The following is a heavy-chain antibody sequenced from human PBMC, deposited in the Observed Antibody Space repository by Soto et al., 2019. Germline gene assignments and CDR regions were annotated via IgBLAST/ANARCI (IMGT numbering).Heavy chain of an antibody. CDR1: GLTFSSYA. J-gene: IGHJ2*01. D-gene: IGHD3-9*01. CDR2: ITSGGGST. Sequence: EVQLLESGGGLVQPGGSLRLSCAASGLTFSSYAMSWVRQAPGKGLEWVSGITSGGGSTYYADSVKGRFTVSRDKSKNTLFLQMNSLRAEDTALYYCAKIPLASDWSDITGYQWYFDLWGRGTLVTVSS. V-gene: IGHV3-23*01. CDR3: AKIPLASDWSDITGYQWYFDL.